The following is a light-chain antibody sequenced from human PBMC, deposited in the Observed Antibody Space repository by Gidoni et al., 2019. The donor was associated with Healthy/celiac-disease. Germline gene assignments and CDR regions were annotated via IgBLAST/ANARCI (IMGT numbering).Light chain of an antibody. CDR2: GAS. Sequence: EIVMTQSTATLSVSPGERATLSCRASQSVNSNLAWYQQKPGQAPRLLIYGASTRATGIPARFSGSGSGTEFTLTISSLQSEDFAVYYCQQYNNWPPLITFGQGTRLEIK. J-gene: IGKJ5*01. V-gene: IGKV3-15*01. CDR1: QSVNSN. CDR3: QQYNNWPPLIT.